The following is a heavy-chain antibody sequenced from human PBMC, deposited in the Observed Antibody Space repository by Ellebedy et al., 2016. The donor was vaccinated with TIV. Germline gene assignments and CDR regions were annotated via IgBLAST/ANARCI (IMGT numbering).Heavy chain of an antibody. J-gene: IGHJ5*02. Sequence: GGSLRLXCAASGLTFSVYAMTWVRQAPGKGLEWISTIGGLDTATHYADSVKGRFTISRDNSKNTVYLQVNSLRAEDTALYYCAKDLYSSGWYLQGSWGQGTLVTVSS. V-gene: IGHV3-23*01. CDR1: GLTFSVYA. D-gene: IGHD6-13*01. CDR2: IGGLDTAT. CDR3: AKDLYSSGWYLQGS.